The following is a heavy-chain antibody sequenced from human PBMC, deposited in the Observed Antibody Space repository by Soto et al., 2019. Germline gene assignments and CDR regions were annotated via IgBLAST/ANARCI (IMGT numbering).Heavy chain of an antibody. CDR1: GGSISSYY. V-gene: IGHV4-59*01. J-gene: IGHJ4*02. D-gene: IGHD3-16*01. CDR3: ARESRGGVNLRYYFDY. Sequence: SETVSLTCTVSGGSISSYYWSWIRQPPGKGLEWIGYIYYSGSTNYNPSLKSRVTTSVDTSKNQFSLKLSSVTAADTAVYYCARESRGGVNLRYYFDYWGPGTLVTVSS. CDR2: IYYSGST.